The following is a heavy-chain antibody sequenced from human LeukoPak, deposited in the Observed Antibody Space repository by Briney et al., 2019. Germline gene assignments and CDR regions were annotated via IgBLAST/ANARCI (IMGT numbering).Heavy chain of an antibody. CDR3: ARLEKKSYYYMDV. CDR2: ISGSGATT. J-gene: IGHJ6*03. V-gene: IGHV3-23*01. Sequence: GGSLGLSCAASGFSFGGYAMAWVRQAPRKGLEWVSSISGSGATTNYADSVKGRFTISRDNSENTLFLQMNTLRAEDTAVYYCARLEKKSYYYMDVWGKGTTVTVSS. D-gene: IGHD1-1*01. CDR1: GFSFGGYA.